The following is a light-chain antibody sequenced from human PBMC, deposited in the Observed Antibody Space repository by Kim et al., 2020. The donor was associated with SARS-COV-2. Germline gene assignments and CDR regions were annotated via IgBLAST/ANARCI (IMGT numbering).Light chain of an antibody. CDR1: TGAVTSAYY. V-gene: IGLV7-43*01. CDR3: LVYYDGSWT. J-gene: IGLJ3*02. Sequence: QTVVTQEPSLTVSPGGTVTLTCGSSTGAVTSAYYPNWFQQKPGQAPRPLIYSISNKYSWTPARFSGSLLGGKAALTLSDVQPEDEADYYCLVYYDGSWTFGGGTKLTVL. CDR2: SIS.